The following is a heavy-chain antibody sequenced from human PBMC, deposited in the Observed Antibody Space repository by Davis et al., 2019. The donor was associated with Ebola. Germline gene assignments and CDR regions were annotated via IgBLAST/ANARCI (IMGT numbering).Heavy chain of an antibody. CDR1: GGSFSGYY. CDR2: IYTSGST. V-gene: IGHV4-59*10. D-gene: IGHD3-10*01. CDR3: ARGDYYGSGSYIFDY. J-gene: IGHJ4*02. Sequence: PSETLSLTCAVYGGSFSGYYWSWIRQPAGKGLEWIGRIYTSGSTNYNPSLKSRVTMSVDTSKNQFSLKLSSVTAADTAVYYCARGDYYGSGSYIFDYWGQGTLVTVSS.